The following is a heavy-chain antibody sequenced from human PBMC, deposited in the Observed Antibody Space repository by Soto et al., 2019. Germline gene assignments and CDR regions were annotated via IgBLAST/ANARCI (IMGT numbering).Heavy chain of an antibody. CDR1: GGSFSGYY. D-gene: IGHD6-19*01. CDR2: INHSGST. J-gene: IGHJ4*02. V-gene: IGHV4-34*01. Sequence: PSETLSLTCAVYGGSFSGYYWSWIRQPPGKGLEWIGEINHSGSTNYNPSLKSRVTISVDTSKNQFSLKLSSVTAADTAVYYCARGDGSGSYYFDFWGQGTLVTVSS. CDR3: ARGDGSGSYYFDF.